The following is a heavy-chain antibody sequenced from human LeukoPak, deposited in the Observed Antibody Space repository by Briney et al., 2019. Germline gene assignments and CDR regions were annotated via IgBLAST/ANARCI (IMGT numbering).Heavy chain of an antibody. Sequence: GASVKVSCKASGYTFTSYGISWVRQAPRQGLEWMGWISAYNGNTNYAQKLQGRVTMTTDTSTSTAYMELRSLRSDDTAVYYCARGNTIEMATIRVYYYYGMDVWGQGTTVTVSS. D-gene: IGHD5-24*01. CDR2: ISAYNGNT. V-gene: IGHV1-18*01. J-gene: IGHJ6*02. CDR3: ARGNTIEMATIRVYYYYGMDV. CDR1: GYTFTSYG.